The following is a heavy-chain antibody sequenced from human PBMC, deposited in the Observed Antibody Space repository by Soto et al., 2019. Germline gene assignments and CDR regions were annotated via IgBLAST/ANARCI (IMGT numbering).Heavy chain of an antibody. J-gene: IGHJ2*01. CDR1: GYTFTSYD. Sequence: ASVNVSCKASGYTFTSYDINWVRQATGQGLEWMGWMNPNSGNTGYAQKFQGRVTMTRNTSISTAYMELSSLRSEDTAFYYCTTLFTGSYSRYWYFHLWGRGTLVTVSS. CDR3: TTLFTGSYSRYWYFHL. D-gene: IGHD3-10*01. CDR2: MNPNSGNT. V-gene: IGHV1-8*01.